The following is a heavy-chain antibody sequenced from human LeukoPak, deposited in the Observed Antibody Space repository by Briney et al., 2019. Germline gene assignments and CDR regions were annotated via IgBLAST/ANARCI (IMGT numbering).Heavy chain of an antibody. V-gene: IGHV4-4*07. Sequence: SETLSLTCTVSGGSISSYYWSWIRQPAGKGLEWIGHIYPGGTTSYNPSLKSRVTMSVDTSKNQFSLRLTSVIAADTAVYYCARTPRVYYYYGMDVWGKGTTVTVSS. CDR2: IYPGGTT. CDR3: ARTPRVYYYYGMDV. CDR1: GGSISSYY. J-gene: IGHJ6*04. D-gene: IGHD2-15*01.